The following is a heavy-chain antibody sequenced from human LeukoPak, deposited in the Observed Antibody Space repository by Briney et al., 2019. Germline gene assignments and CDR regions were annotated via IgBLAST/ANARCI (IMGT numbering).Heavy chain of an antibody. CDR2: IQYDGSNK. V-gene: IGHV3-30*02. J-gene: IGHJ4*02. D-gene: IGHD2-21*01. Sequence: HPGGSLRLSCAASGFTFSNYGMHWIRQAPGKGLEWVAFIQYDGSNKNYADSVKGRFTISRDNFQNTLYLQMNSLRAEDTAVYRCAARDGDTFWGQGTLVTVSS. CDR1: GFTFSNYG. CDR3: AARDGDTF.